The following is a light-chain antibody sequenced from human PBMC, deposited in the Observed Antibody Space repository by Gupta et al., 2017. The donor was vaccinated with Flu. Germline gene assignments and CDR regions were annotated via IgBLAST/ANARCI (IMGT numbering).Light chain of an antibody. V-gene: IGKV3-15*01. CDR1: QSVSSN. Sequence: EIVMTQSPATLSVSPGERATLSCRASQSVSSNLAWYQQKPGQAPRLLIYGASTRATGIPARFSGSGSGTEFTLTISSLQSEDFAVYYCHQYNNWPPLTFGPGTKVEIK. J-gene: IGKJ3*01. CDR3: HQYNNWPPLT. CDR2: GAS.